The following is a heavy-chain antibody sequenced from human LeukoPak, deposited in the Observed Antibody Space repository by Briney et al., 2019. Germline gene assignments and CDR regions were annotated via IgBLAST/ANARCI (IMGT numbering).Heavy chain of an antibody. CDR2: INTDGSIT. D-gene: IGHD3-10*01. Sequence: GGSLRLSCAASGFTFSDYWIHWVRQAPGKGLVWVSRINTDGSITNYADSVEGRFTISRDNAKNTLYLQMSSLRAEDTAVYYCARDRGPRTGFMVREAYDYWGQGTLVTVSS. CDR3: ARDRGPRTGFMVREAYDY. V-gene: IGHV3-74*01. J-gene: IGHJ4*02. CDR1: GFTFSDYW.